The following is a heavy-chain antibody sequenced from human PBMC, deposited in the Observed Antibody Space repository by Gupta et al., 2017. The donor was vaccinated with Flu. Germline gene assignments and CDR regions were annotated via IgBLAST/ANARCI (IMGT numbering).Heavy chain of an antibody. CDR3: ARGYDSGWYNPFY. CDR2: INHNGDI. V-gene: IGHV4-34*01. J-gene: IGHJ4*02. D-gene: IGHD6-19*01. CDR1: GGSFSGYY. Sequence: QVQLQQWGAGLLKPSETLSLTCAVYGGSFSGYYWSWIRQPPGKGLEWIGEINHNGDINYNPSLKSRVTMSMDTSKNQFSLSLTSVTAADTAVYYCARGYDSGWYNPFYWGQGTLVTVSS.